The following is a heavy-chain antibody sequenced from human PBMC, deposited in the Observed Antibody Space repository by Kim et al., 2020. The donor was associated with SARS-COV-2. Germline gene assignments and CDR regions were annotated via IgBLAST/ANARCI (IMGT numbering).Heavy chain of an antibody. D-gene: IGHD2-2*01. CDR3: AHCTSCYPGRGYYYYGMDV. Sequence: GRFTISRDNSKSTLYLQMNSLRAEDTAVYYCAHCTSCYPGRGYYYYGMDVWGQGTTFTVSS. J-gene: IGHJ6*02. V-gene: IGHV3-30*07.